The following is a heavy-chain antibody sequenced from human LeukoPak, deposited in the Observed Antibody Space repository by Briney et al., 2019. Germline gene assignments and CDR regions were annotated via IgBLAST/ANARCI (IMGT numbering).Heavy chain of an antibody. CDR1: GGSFSGYY. V-gene: IGHV4-34*01. D-gene: IGHD3-16*02. J-gene: IGHJ4*02. CDR3: AREIWGSYRIGTFDH. CDR2: INHSGSI. Sequence: MTSETLSLTCTVYGGSFSGYYWSWIRQPPGRGLEWIGEINHSGSINYNPSLKSRVTISVDTSKNQFSLKLRSVTAADTAVYYCAREIWGSYRIGTFDHWGQGTLVTVSS.